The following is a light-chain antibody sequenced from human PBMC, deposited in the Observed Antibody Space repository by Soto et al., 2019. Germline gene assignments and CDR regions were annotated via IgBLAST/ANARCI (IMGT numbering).Light chain of an antibody. V-gene: IGKV3-11*01. J-gene: IGKJ2*01. CDR3: QKGGT. Sequence: EIVLTQSPATLSVSPGERDTLSCRASQSVSNYLAWYQQKPGQAPRLLIYDASNRATGVPARFSGSGSGTDFTLTISSLEPEDFAVYYSQKGGTVGRGTKLEIK. CDR2: DAS. CDR1: QSVSNY.